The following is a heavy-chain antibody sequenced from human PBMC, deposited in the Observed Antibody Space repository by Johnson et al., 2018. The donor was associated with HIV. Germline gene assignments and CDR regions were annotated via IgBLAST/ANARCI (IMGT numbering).Heavy chain of an antibody. CDR2: IGPAADT. CDR3: AKDPPGVDDIHAFDI. D-gene: IGHD3-9*01. Sequence: VQLVESGGGLVQPGGSLRLSCAASGFTFSSYWMHWVRQATGKGLESVSPIGPAADTYYPGSVKGRFTVSRENAKNSLYLQMNSLRAGDTAVYYCAKDPPGVDDIHAFDIWGQGTMVTVSS. J-gene: IGHJ3*02. CDR1: GFTFSSYW. V-gene: IGHV3-13*01.